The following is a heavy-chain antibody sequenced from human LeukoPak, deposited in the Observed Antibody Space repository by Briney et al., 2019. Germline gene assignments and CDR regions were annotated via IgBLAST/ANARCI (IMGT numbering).Heavy chain of an antibody. Sequence: SGTLSLTCAVYGGSFSGYYWSWIRQPPGKGLEWIGEINHSGSTNYNPSLKSRVTISVDTSKNQFSLKLSSVTAADTAVYYCARELSFGYCSSTSCNDAFDIWGQGTMVTVSS. V-gene: IGHV4-34*01. J-gene: IGHJ3*02. CDR1: GGSFSGYY. CDR2: INHSGST. CDR3: ARELSFGYCSSTSCNDAFDI. D-gene: IGHD2-2*03.